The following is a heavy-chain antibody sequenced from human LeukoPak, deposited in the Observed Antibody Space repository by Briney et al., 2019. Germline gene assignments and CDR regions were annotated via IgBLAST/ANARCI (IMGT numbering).Heavy chain of an antibody. J-gene: IGHJ6*02. CDR2: IKSKTDGGTT. D-gene: IGHD4-17*01. V-gene: IGHV3-15*01. CDR1: GFTFSNAW. CDR3: TTGKLYGDYVNGMDV. Sequence: GGSLRLSCAASGFTFSNAWMSWVRQAPGKGLEWVGRIKSKTDGGTTDYAAPVKGRFTISRDDSKKTLYLQMNSLKTEDTAVYYCTTGKLYGDYVNGMDVWGQGTTVTVSS.